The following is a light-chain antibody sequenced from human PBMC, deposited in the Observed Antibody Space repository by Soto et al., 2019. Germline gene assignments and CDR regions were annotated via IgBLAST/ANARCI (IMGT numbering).Light chain of an antibody. CDR3: QQSYSTSVT. CDR1: QIISNY. CDR2: AAS. Sequence: DIQMTQSPSSLSASVGDRVTITCRASQIISNYLNWYQQKPGKAPKLLIYAASSLQSRVPSRFSGSGSGTDFALTISSLQPEDFATYYCQQSYSTSVTFGQGTRLEI. J-gene: IGKJ5*01. V-gene: IGKV1-39*01.